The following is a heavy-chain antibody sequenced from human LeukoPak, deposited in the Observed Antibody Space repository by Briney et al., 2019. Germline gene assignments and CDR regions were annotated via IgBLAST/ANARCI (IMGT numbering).Heavy chain of an antibody. CDR1: GYTFTSYY. V-gene: IGHV1-46*01. CDR2: INPSGGST. Sequence: ASVTVSCKASGYTFTSYYMHWVRQAPGKGLEWMGIINPSGGSTSYAQKFQGRVTMTRDMSTSTVYMELSSLRSEDTAVYYCARGTSIAASKYFPYYYYYYMDVWGKGTTVTVSS. CDR3: ARGTSIAASKYFPYYYYYYMDV. D-gene: IGHD6-6*01. J-gene: IGHJ6*03.